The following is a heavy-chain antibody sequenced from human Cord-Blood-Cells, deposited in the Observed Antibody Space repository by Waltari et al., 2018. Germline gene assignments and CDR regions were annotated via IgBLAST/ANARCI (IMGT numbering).Heavy chain of an antibody. J-gene: IGHJ4*02. D-gene: IGHD2-2*01. Sequence: QVQLQQWGAGLLKPSETLSLTRAVYGGSFSGYYWSWIRQPPGKGLEWIGEINHSGSTNYNPSLKSRFTISVDTSKNQFSLKLSSVTAADTAVYYCARGGNVVVPAAIEEIDYWGQGTLVTVSS. CDR2: INHSGST. CDR3: ARGGNVVVPAAIEEIDY. CDR1: GGSFSGYY. V-gene: IGHV4-34*01.